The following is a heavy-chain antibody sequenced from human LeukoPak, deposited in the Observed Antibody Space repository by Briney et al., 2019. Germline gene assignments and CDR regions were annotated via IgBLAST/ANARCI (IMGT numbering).Heavy chain of an antibody. D-gene: IGHD1-20*01. V-gene: IGHV3-7*01. CDR2: IKQDGSEK. J-gene: IGHJ4*02. Sequence: GGSLRLSCAASGFTFSSYWMSWVRQAPGKGLEWVANIKQDGSEKYYVDSVKGRFTISRDNAKNSLYLQMNSLRAEDTAVYYCAREGAITGPVGPVFDYWGQGTLVTVSS. CDR3: AREGAITGPVGPVFDY. CDR1: GFTFSSYW.